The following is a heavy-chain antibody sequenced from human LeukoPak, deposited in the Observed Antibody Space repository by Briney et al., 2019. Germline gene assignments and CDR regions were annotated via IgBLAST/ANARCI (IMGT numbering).Heavy chain of an antibody. V-gene: IGHV1-18*01. D-gene: IGHD3-10*01. CDR1: GYTFTSYG. CDR3: ARHRITMVRGVIINDAFDI. Sequence: ASVKVSCKASGYTFTSYGISWVRQAPGQGLEWMGWISAYNGNTNYAQKLQGRVTMTTDTSTSTANMELRSLRSDDTAVYYCARHRITMVRGVIINDAFDIWGQGTMVTVSS. J-gene: IGHJ3*02. CDR2: ISAYNGNT.